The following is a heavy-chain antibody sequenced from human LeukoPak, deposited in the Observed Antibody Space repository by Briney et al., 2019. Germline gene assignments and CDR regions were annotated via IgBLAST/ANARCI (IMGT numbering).Heavy chain of an antibody. CDR3: ANPRDRGYYFYFDY. D-gene: IGHD3-22*01. J-gene: IGHJ4*02. V-gene: IGHV3-23*01. CDR2: FSGSGGST. Sequence: PGGPLRLSCEASGFTFRSYAMSWVRQAPGKGLEWVSGFSGSGGSTYYADSVKGRFTISRDNSRNTLYLQMNSLRAEDTAVYYCANPRDRGYYFYFDYWGQGTLVTVSS. CDR1: GFTFRSYA.